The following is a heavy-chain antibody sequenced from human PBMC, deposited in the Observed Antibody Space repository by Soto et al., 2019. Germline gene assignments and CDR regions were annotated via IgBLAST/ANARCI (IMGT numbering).Heavy chain of an antibody. CDR2: IIPIFGTA. Sequence: SVKVSCKASGGTFSSDAISWVRQAPGQGLEWMGGIIPIFGTANYAQKFQGRVTITADKSTSTAYMELSSLRSEDTAVYYCARDVSSSREDPTEQFSYYHGMDVWAQGTTVTASS. V-gene: IGHV1-69*06. CDR3: ARDVSSSREDPTEQFSYYHGMDV. J-gene: IGHJ6*02. CDR1: GGTFSSDA. D-gene: IGHD6-6*01.